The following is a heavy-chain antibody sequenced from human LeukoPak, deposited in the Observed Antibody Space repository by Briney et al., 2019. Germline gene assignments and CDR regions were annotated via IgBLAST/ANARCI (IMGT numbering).Heavy chain of an antibody. J-gene: IGHJ6*02. V-gene: IGHV3-30*04. CDR3: ARDNYPIYYYYGMDV. Sequence: GRSLRLSCAASGFTFSSYAMHWVRQAPGKGLEWVAVISYDGSNKYYADSVKGRFTISRDNSKNTLYLQMNSLRAEDTAVYYCARDNYPIYYYYGMDVWGQGTTVTVSS. D-gene: IGHD4-11*01. CDR2: ISYDGSNK. CDR1: GFTFSSYA.